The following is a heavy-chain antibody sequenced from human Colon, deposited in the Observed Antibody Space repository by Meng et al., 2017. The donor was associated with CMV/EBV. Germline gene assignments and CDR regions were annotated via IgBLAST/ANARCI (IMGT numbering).Heavy chain of an antibody. CDR1: GFDFRSYD. V-gene: IGHV3-13*01. J-gene: IGHJ5*02. CDR3: TRGRLHGFAA. CDR2: IGNGGDTIGNGGDT. D-gene: IGHD3-10*01. Sequence: GESLKISCAASGFDFRSYDMHWVRQVQGKGLEWVSAIGNGGDTIGNGGDTYYAGSVKGRFTISRENEKNTLYLQMNSLRVGDTAVYYCTRGRLHGFAAWGQGTLVTVSS.